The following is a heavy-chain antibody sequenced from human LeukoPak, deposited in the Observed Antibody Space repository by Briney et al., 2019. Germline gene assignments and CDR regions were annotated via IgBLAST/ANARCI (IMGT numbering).Heavy chain of an antibody. V-gene: IGHV3-7*01. J-gene: IGHJ4*02. CDR1: GFTFSSYW. CDR2: IKQDGSEK. D-gene: IGHD3-22*01. CDR3: ARDPNYYDSSGYYGPYYFDY. Sequence: GGSLRLSCAASGFTFSSYWMSWVRQAPGKGLEWVANIKQDGSEKYYVDSVKGRFTISRDNAKNSLYLQMNSLRAEGTAVYYCARDPNYYDSSGYYGPYYFDYWGQGTLVTVSS.